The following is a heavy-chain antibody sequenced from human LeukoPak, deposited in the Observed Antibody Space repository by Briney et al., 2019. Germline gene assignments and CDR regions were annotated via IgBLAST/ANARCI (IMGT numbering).Heavy chain of an antibody. CDR3: AKDPRAVTDAFDI. D-gene: IGHD4-17*01. Sequence: GGSLRLSCAASGFTFSSYAMSWVRQAPGKGLEWVSAISGSGGSTYYADSVKGRFTISRDNPKNTLYLQMNSLRAEDTAVYYCAKDPRAVTDAFDIWGQGTMVTVSS. J-gene: IGHJ3*02. CDR1: GFTFSSYA. V-gene: IGHV3-23*01. CDR2: ISGSGGST.